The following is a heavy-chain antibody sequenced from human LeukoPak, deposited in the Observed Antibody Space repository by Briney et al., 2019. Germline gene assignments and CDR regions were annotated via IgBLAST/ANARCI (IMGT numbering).Heavy chain of an antibody. V-gene: IGHV1-69*06. Sequence: SVKVSCKASGGTFSSYAINWVRQAPGQGLEWMGGIIPIFGTANYAQKFQGRVTITADKSTSTAYMELSSLRSEDTAVYYCARAELRGYCSSTSCLDKFDPWGQGTLVTVSS. CDR2: IIPIFGTA. D-gene: IGHD2-2*01. J-gene: IGHJ5*02. CDR1: GGTFSSYA. CDR3: ARAELRGYCSSTSCLDKFDP.